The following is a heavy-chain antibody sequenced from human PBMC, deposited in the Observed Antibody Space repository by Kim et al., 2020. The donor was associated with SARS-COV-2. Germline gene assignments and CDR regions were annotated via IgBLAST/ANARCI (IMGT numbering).Heavy chain of an antibody. D-gene: IGHD2-15*01. CDR2: ISNDGSSK. Sequence: GGSLRLSCAASGFSFSSSAMHWVRQVPGKGLEWVAVISNDGSSKYFADFVRGRFTISRDNSENTLYLQMNSLRAHDTAVYYCAKDFAQYYFFDYWGQGPLVTVSS. V-gene: IGHV3-30*18. CDR1: GFSFSSSA. J-gene: IGHJ4*02. CDR3: AKDFAQYYFFDY.